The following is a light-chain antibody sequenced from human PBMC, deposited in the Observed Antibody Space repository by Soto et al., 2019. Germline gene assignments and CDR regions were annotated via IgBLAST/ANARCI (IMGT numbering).Light chain of an antibody. CDR2: AAS. Sequence: DIQRTQSPSSLSASVGDRGTIPCRASQSISNFLNWYQQKPGKAPKILIYAASSFPSGVPSRFSGSGSGTDCTLTISSLQPEDFATYYCQQSYSNPRTFGQGTKVDI. V-gene: IGKV1-39*01. CDR3: QQSYSNPRT. J-gene: IGKJ1*01. CDR1: QSISNF.